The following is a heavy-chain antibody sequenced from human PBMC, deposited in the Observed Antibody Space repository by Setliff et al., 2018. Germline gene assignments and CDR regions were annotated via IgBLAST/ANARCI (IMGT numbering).Heavy chain of an antibody. CDR2: IYYSGST. J-gene: IGHJ4*02. CDR3: VRAGWLAKGGFDY. D-gene: IGHD5-12*01. Sequence: SETLSLTCTVSGGSISSGDYYWSWIRQPPGKGLEWIGYIYYSGSTYYNPSLKSRVTISVDTSKNQFSLKLSSVTAADTAVYYCVRAGWLAKGGFDYWGQGTLVTVSS. V-gene: IGHV4-30-4*08. CDR1: GGSISSGDYY.